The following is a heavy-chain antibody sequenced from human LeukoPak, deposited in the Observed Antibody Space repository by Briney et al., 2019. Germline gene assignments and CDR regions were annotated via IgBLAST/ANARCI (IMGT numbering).Heavy chain of an antibody. J-gene: IGHJ4*02. Sequence: GGSLRLSCAASGFTFSSYSMNWVRQAPGKGLEWVSSISSSSSYIYYADSVKGRFTISRDNAKNSLYLQMNSLRAEDTAVYYCARRVATKYYFDYWGQGTLVTVSS. V-gene: IGHV3-21*01. D-gene: IGHD5-12*01. CDR3: ARRVATKYYFDY. CDR2: ISSSSSYI. CDR1: GFTFSSYS.